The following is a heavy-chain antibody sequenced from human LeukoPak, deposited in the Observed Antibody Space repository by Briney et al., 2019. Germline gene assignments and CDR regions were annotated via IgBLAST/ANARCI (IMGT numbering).Heavy chain of an antibody. V-gene: IGHV3-7*03. CDR1: GFTFSSYW. D-gene: IGHD3-22*01. CDR3: ARGYYDSSGYYFDY. J-gene: IGHJ4*02. Sequence: GGSLRLSCAASGFTFSSYWMSWVRQAPGKGLEWVANIKQDGSEKYYVDSVKGRFTIARDNAKNSLYLQMNSLRAEDTALYHCARGYYDSSGYYFDYWGQGTLVTVSS. CDR2: IKQDGSEK.